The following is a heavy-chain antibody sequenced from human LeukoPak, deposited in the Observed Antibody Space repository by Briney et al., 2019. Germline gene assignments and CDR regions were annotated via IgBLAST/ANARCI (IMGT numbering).Heavy chain of an antibody. Sequence: GASVKVSCKASGYTFTGYYMHWVRQAPGQGLEWMGWMNPNSGNTGYAQKFQGRVTMTRNTSISTAYMELSSLRSEDTAVYYCARGLTTVTSGYWGQGTLVTVSS. CDR1: GYTFTGYY. V-gene: IGHV1-8*02. D-gene: IGHD4-17*01. J-gene: IGHJ4*02. CDR2: MNPNSGNT. CDR3: ARGLTTVTSGY.